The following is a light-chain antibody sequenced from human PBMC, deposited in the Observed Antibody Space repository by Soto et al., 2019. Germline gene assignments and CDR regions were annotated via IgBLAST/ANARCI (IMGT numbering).Light chain of an antibody. CDR2: DVS. CDR3: SSYTSSSTPPYV. J-gene: IGLJ1*01. Sequence: QSVLTQPASVSGSPGQSITISCTGTSSDVGGYNYVSWYQQHPGKAPELMIYDVSNRPPGVSNRFSGSKSGNTASLTISGLQAEDEADYYCSSYTSSSTPPYVFGTGTKVTVL. CDR1: SSDVGGYNY. V-gene: IGLV2-14*01.